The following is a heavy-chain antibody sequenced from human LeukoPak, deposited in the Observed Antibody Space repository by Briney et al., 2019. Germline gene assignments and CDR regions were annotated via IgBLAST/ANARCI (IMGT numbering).Heavy chain of an antibody. V-gene: IGHV4-39*07. J-gene: IGHJ4*02. D-gene: IGHD3-22*01. CDR3: ASKYYYDSSGYLDY. CDR1: GGSISSGGYY. CDR2: INHSGST. Sequence: SETLSLTCTVSGGSISSGGYYWSWIRQPPGKGLEWIGEINHSGSTNYNPSLKSRVTISVDTSKNQFSLKLSSVTAADTAVYYCASKYYYDSSGYLDYWGQGTLVTVSS.